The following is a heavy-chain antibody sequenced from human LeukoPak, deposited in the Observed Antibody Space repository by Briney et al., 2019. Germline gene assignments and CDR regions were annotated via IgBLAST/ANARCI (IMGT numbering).Heavy chain of an antibody. CDR1: GXSFSGYY. CDR3: ARVMVTRYFDWLLGS. Sequence: PSETLSLTCXVYGXSFSGYYWSWIRQPPGKGLEWIGEINHSGSTNYNPSLKSRVTISVDTSKNQFSLKLSSVTAADTAVYYCARVMVTRYFDWLLGSWGQGTLVTVSS. CDR2: INHSGST. D-gene: IGHD3-9*01. J-gene: IGHJ5*02. V-gene: IGHV4-34*01.